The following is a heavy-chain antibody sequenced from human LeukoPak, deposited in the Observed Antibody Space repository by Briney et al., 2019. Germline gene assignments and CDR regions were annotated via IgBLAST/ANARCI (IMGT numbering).Heavy chain of an antibody. CDR1: GYSISSGYY. D-gene: IGHD3-3*01. J-gene: IGHJ5*02. V-gene: IGHV4-38-2*01. CDR3: ARPIQTYYDSWSGRGAHDWFDP. Sequence: TPETLSLTCAVSGYSISSGYYWGWIRQPPGKGLEWIGSIYHSGSTYYNPSLKSRVTISVDTSKNQFSLKLSSVTAADTAVYYCARPIQTYYDSWSGRGAHDWFDPWGQGTLVTVSS. CDR2: IYHSGST.